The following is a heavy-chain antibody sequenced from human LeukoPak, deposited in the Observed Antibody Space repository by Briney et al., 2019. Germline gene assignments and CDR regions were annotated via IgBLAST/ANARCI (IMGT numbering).Heavy chain of an antibody. J-gene: IGHJ4*02. V-gene: IGHV1-2*02. CDR1: GYTFTGYH. D-gene: IGHD2-15*01. CDR2: INPNSGGT. CDR3: ARGYCSGGSCYLIDY. Sequence: ASVKVSCKASGYTFTGYHIHWVRQAPGQGLEWMGWINPNSGGTNYAQKFQGRVTMTRDTSISTAYMELSRLRSDDTAVYYCARGYCSGGSCYLIDYWGQGTLVTVSS.